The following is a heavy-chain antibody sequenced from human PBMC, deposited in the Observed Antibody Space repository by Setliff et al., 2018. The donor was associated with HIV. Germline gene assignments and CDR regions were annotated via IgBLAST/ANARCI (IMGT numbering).Heavy chain of an antibody. Sequence: GGSLRLSCAASGFTFSSYSMNWVRQAPGKGLEWVSYISSSSSYTHYADSVKGRFTISRDNAKNSLYLQMNSLRADDTAVYYCTKDTSPQPPDFDSWGQGTLVTVSS. CDR1: GFTFSSYS. J-gene: IGHJ4*02. D-gene: IGHD2-2*01. V-gene: IGHV3-21*01. CDR2: ISSSSSYT. CDR3: TKDTSPQPPDFDS.